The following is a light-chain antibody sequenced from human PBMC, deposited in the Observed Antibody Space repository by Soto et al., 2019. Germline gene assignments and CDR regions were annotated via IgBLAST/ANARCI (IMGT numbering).Light chain of an antibody. J-gene: IGLJ1*01. V-gene: IGLV2-23*01. CDR3: CSYAGNSNYV. Sequence: QSVLTQPASVSGSPGQSITISCTGTSSDVGSYNLVSWYQQHPGKAPKLMIFEGSKRPSGVSNRFSGSKSGNTDSLTISGLQAEDEADYYCCSYAGNSNYVFGTGTKVTVL. CDR2: EGS. CDR1: SSDVGSYNL.